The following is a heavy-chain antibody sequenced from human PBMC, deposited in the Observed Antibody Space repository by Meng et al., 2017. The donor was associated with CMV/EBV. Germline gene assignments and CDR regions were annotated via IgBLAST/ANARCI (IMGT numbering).Heavy chain of an antibody. CDR1: GFSFRTYW. J-gene: IGHJ4*02. CDR3: GRDPYGAPVDY. D-gene: IGHD3-10*01. V-gene: IGHV3-7*01. Sequence: GASLSLSCAVSGFSFRTYWMSWARQAPGKWLEWVANINEDGSENKYGDSVTGRFIIFRDNARNSVYLQRNSRRADDTAVYYCGRDPYGAPVDYWGQGTLVTVSS. CDR2: INEDGSEN.